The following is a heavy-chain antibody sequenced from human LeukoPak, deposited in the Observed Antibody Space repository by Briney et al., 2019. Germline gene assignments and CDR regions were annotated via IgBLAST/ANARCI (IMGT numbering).Heavy chain of an antibody. J-gene: IGHJ6*03. CDR1: GFSFSTYN. Sequence: GGSLRLSCAASGFSFSTYNMNWVRQAPGKGLEWVSSITTSSSYIYYADSVKGRFTISRDNAKNSLYLQMNSLRAEDTAVYYCARDPYSGSYGDYYYYYMDVWGKGTTVTVSS. D-gene: IGHD1-26*01. CDR3: ARDPYSGSYGDYYYYYMDV. CDR2: ITTSSSYI. V-gene: IGHV3-21*01.